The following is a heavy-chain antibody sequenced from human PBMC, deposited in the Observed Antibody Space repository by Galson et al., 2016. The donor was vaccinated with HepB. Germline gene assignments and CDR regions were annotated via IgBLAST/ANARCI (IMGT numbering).Heavy chain of an antibody. Sequence: SLRLSCAGYGFTFSLAWMNWVRQAPGKGLEWVGRMKSKGGGGTTDFAAPVKGRFSITRDDSKNTLYLHMISLTAEDTAVYYCIHDWDSNYGMNVWGQGTTVTVSS. CDR3: IHDWDSNYGMNV. CDR2: MKSKGGGGTT. CDR1: GFTFSLAW. D-gene: IGHD2-21*01. V-gene: IGHV3-15*01. J-gene: IGHJ6*02.